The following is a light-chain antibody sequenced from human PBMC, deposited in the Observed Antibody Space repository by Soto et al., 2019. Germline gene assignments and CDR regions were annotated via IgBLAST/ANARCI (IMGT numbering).Light chain of an antibody. CDR3: QQYGSSPRT. J-gene: IGKJ1*01. Sequence: VVLTQCPATLTLSPGERATLSCRTSLSVSVYLDWYQQKPGQAPRLLIYGASSRATGIPDRFSGSGSATDFTLTISRLEPEEFAVYYCQQYGSSPRTFGQGTKVDIK. CDR2: GAS. V-gene: IGKV3-20*01. CDR1: LSVSVY.